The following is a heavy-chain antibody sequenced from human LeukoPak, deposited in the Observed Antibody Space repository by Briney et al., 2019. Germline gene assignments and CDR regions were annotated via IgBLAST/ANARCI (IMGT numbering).Heavy chain of an antibody. D-gene: IGHD6-19*01. CDR3: TREFSRIAVAGPVFDY. V-gene: IGHV3-49*03. CDR2: IRSKAYGGTT. CDR1: GFTFGDYA. J-gene: IGHJ4*02. Sequence: GGSLRLSCTASGFTFGDYAMSWFRQAPGKGLEWVGFIRSKAYGGTTEYAASVKGRFTISRDDSKSIAYLQMNSLKTEDTAVYYCTREFSRIAVAGPVFDYWGQGTLVTVSS.